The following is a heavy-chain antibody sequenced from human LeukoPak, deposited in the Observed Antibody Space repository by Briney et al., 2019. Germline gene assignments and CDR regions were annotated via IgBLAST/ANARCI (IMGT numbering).Heavy chain of an antibody. V-gene: IGHV3-30*18. CDR3: AKDWGSSGWYNYFDP. Sequence: GGSLRLSCAVSGFTISSHGMHWVRQAPGKGLEWVAMISYDGNSKYYGDSVKGRFTISRDNSKNTLYLQMHSLRTEDTAVYYCAKDWGSSGWYNYFDPWGQGPLVTVSS. D-gene: IGHD6-19*01. CDR1: GFTISSHG. J-gene: IGHJ5*02. CDR2: ISYDGNSK.